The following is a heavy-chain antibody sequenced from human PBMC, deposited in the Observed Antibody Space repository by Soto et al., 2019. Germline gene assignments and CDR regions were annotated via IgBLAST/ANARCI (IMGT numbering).Heavy chain of an antibody. CDR3: ARIPYSGSYYGFDY. CDR1: GYTFVDHY. V-gene: IGHV1-2*02. Sequence: QVQLVQSGAEVKMPGASVTVSCKASGYTFVDHYVHWVRQAPGQGLEWMGWINPKSGATDYVQNFQGRVTMTRDLSISTTYLELSRLTSDDTALYYCARIPYSGSYYGFDYWGQGTLVTVSS. CDR2: INPKSGAT. J-gene: IGHJ4*02. D-gene: IGHD1-26*01.